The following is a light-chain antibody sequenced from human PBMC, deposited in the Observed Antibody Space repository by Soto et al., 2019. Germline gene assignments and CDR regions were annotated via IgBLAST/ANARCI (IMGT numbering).Light chain of an antibody. J-gene: IGKJ1*01. CDR2: AAS. Sequence: DIQMTQSPSTLSASVVDRVTITFRASQGITNYLNWYQQKLGQAPRLLIYAASTLESGVPSRFSGSGSETDFTLSITSLQPEDFATYYCQQGHTFPWTFGQGTKVDIK. CDR1: QGITNY. V-gene: IGKV1-39*01. CDR3: QQGHTFPWT.